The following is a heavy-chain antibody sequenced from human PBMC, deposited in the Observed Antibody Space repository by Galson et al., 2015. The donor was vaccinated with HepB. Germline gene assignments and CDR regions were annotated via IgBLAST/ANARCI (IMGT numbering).Heavy chain of an antibody. Sequence: SLRLSCATSGFTFSSYVMAWVRQAPGKGLKWVSSINAVGNTNYADSVKGRFTISRDYSNNVLFLQMTSLRAEDTALYYCAKGVAAAGHHFDYWGQGTLVTVSS. CDR1: GFTFSSYV. CDR2: INAVGNT. J-gene: IGHJ4*02. V-gene: IGHV3-23*01. CDR3: AKGVAAAGHHFDY. D-gene: IGHD2-2*01.